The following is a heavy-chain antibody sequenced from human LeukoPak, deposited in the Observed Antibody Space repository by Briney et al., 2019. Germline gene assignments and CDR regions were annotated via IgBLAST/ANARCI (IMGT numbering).Heavy chain of an antibody. CDR3: ARDPLANWGNHDY. V-gene: IGHV1-69*05. J-gene: IGHJ4*02. CDR2: IIPIFGTA. CDR1: GGTFSSYA. Sequence: ASVKVSCKASGGTFSSYAISWVRQAPGQGLEWMGRIIPIFGTANYAQKFQGRVTITTDEPTSTAYMELSSLRSEDTTVYYCARDPLANWGNHDYWGQGTLVTVSS. D-gene: IGHD7-27*01.